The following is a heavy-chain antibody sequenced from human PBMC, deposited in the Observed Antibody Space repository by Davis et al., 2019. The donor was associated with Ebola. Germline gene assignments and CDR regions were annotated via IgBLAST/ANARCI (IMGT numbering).Heavy chain of an antibody. CDR3: ATDGSYWHPDY. CDR2: ISYDGSNK. CDR1: GFTFSSYG. Sequence: PGGSLRLSCAASGFTFSSYGMHWVRQAPGKGLEWVAVISYDGSNKYYADSVKGRFTISRDSSKNTLYLEMNSLRVEDTAVYYCATDGSYWHPDYWGQGTLVTVSS. D-gene: IGHD1-26*01. J-gene: IGHJ4*02. V-gene: IGHV3-30*03.